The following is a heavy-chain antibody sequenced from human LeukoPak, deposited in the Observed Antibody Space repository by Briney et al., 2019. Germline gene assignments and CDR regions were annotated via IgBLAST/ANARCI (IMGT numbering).Heavy chain of an antibody. D-gene: IGHD6-19*01. CDR1: GGTFSSYA. CDR3: ASSRAGWYDIHYYGMDV. Sequence: ASVKVSCKASGGTFSSYAISWVRQAPGQGLEWMGRIIPILGIANYAQKFQGRVTITADKSTSTAYMELSSLRSEDTAVYYCASSRAGWYDIHYYGMDVWGQGTTVTVSS. J-gene: IGHJ6*02. V-gene: IGHV1-69*04. CDR2: IIPILGIA.